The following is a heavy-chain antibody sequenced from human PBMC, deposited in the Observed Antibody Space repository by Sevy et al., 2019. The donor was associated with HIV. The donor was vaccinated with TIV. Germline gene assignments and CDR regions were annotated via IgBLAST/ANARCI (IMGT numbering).Heavy chain of an antibody. CDR3: ATGLPGEYVDCSSCYSDYFAY. Sequence: ASVKVSCKVSGYTLIEFSMHWVRQAPGKGLEWMGGFDPEDGETIYAQRLQGRVTMTEDTSTDTAYMELSSLRSEDPAVYYCATGLPGEYVDCSSCYSDYFAYWGQGTLVTVSS. J-gene: IGHJ4*02. CDR2: FDPEDGET. V-gene: IGHV1-24*01. D-gene: IGHD2-15*01. CDR1: GYTLIEFS.